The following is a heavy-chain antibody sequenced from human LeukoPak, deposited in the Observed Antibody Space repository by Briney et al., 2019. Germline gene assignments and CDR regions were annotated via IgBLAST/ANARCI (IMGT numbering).Heavy chain of an antibody. Sequence: PGGSLRLSCAASGFTFSDFWMTWVRQAPGKGLEWVATIRQDGSEKYYVDSVEGRFTISKDNAKSSLILQMNSLRAEDTAVYYCARVIRDIVVVPAGAFDIWGQGTMVTVSS. CDR1: GFTFSDFW. J-gene: IGHJ3*02. V-gene: IGHV3-7*03. CDR3: ARVIRDIVVVPAGAFDI. CDR2: IRQDGSEK. D-gene: IGHD2-2*01.